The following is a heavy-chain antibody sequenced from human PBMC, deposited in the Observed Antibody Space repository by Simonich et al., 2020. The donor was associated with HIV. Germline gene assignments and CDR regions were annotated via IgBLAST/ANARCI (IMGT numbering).Heavy chain of an antibody. CDR1: GYTFSIFG. CDR3: ARAGAAVTTHFDF. D-gene: IGHD4-17*01. V-gene: IGHV1-18*01. J-gene: IGHJ4*02. CDR2: TSNNNANT. Sequence: QVQLVQSGAEVKKPGASVKVYCQASGYTFSIFGISWVRQAPGQGLEWMGWTSNNNANTEYAQKCQGRVTMTTDTATNTAYRELRGLRSDDTAVYYCARAGAAVTTHFDFWGQGTLVTVSS.